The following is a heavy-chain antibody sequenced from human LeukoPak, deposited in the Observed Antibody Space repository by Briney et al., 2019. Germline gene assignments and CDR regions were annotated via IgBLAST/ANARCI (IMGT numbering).Heavy chain of an antibody. D-gene: IGHD3-10*01. CDR1: GYTFTGYY. CDR2: INPNSGGT. CDR3: ASPDTYGSGSATLVY. V-gene: IGHV1-2*02. J-gene: IGHJ4*02. Sequence: GASVKVSCKASGYTFTGYYMHWVRQAPGQGPEWMGWINPNSGGTNYAQKFQGRVTMTRDTSISTAYMELSRLRSDDTAVYYCASPDTYGSGSATLVYWGQGTLVTVSS.